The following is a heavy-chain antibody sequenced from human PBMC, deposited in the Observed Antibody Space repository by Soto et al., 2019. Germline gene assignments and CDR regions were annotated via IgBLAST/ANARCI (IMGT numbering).Heavy chain of an antibody. J-gene: IGHJ2*01. CDR2: ISYDGSNK. CDR1: GGSISGSA. CDR3: AKDRGIAARRISWYFDL. V-gene: IGHV3-30*18. D-gene: IGHD6-6*01. Sequence: LSLTCTISGGSISGSAWSWIRQAPGKGLEWVAVISYDGSNKYYADSVKGRFTISRDNSKNTLYLQMNSLRAEDTAVYYCAKDRGIAARRISWYFDLWGRGTLVTVSS.